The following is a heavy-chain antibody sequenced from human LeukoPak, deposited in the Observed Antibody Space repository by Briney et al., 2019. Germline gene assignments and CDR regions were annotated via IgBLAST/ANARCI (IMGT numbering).Heavy chain of an antibody. Sequence: SQTLSLTCAISGDSVSSNSAAWNWIRQSPSRGLEWLGRTYYRSKWFYDYAVSVKSRITIDPDTSRNQFSLKLSSVTAADTAVYYCARGRKYTSGYRVTELGSGYSDYWGQGTLVTVSS. V-gene: IGHV6-1*01. CDR2: TYYRSKWFY. J-gene: IGHJ4*02. D-gene: IGHD5-18*01. CDR3: ARGRKYTSGYRVTELGSGYSDY. CDR1: GDSVSSNSAA.